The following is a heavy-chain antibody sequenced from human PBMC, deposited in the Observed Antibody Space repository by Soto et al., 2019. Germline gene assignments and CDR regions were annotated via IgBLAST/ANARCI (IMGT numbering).Heavy chain of an antibody. J-gene: IGHJ3*01. CDR2: FIPIFRTL. D-gene: IGHD3-22*01. CDR3: VRDRRIYYSDPHDEFVASDYEV. V-gene: IGHV1-69*01. Sequence: QVQLIQSEAEVKKPGSSVRVSCTASGGIFGSHGFSWVRQAPGQRLEWVGGFIPIFRTLTYTEKFQARVRIAADEWTNKVYLDLSSLTSEDTAVYYCVRDRRIYYSDPHDEFVASDYEVWGQGTMVSVSS. CDR1: GGIFGSHG.